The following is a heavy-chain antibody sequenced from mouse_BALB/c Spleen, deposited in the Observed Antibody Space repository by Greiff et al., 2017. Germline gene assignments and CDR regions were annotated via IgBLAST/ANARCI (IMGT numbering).Heavy chain of an antibody. V-gene: IGHV5-9-4*01. CDR3: ANYDYDDAMDY. D-gene: IGHD2-4*01. CDR1: GFTFSSYA. J-gene: IGHJ4*01. Sequence: EVQGVESGGGLVKPGGSLKLSCAASGFTFSSYAMSWVRQSPEKRLEWVAEISSGGSYTYYPDTVTGRFTISRDNAKNTLYLEMSSLRSEDTAMYYCANYDYDDAMDYWGQGTSVTVSS. CDR2: ISSGGSYT.